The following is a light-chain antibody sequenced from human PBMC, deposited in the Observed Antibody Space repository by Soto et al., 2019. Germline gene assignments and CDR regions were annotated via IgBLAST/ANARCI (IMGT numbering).Light chain of an antibody. CDR1: SSDVGNYNY. CDR2: DVS. Sequence: QSALTQPRSVSGSPGQSVTIPCTGTSSDVGNYNYVSWYQQHPGRAPKVIIYDVSKRPSGVPDRFSGSKSGNTASLTISGLQVDDEADYYCCSYAGSYTFVFGSGTKLTVL. V-gene: IGLV2-11*01. J-gene: IGLJ1*01. CDR3: CSYAGSYTFV.